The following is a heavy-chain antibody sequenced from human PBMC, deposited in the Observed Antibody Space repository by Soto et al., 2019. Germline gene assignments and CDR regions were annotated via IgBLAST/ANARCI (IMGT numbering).Heavy chain of an antibody. CDR1: GFSLSNARMG. V-gene: IGHV2-26*01. CDR3: ARISGYSSSWSIDY. Sequence: GXGPTLVNPTETLTLTCTVSGFSLSNARMGVSWIRQPPGKALEWLSHIFSNDEKSYSTSLKSRLTISEDTSKSQVVLTMTNMDPVDTATYYCARISGYSSSWSIDYWGQGTLVTVSS. CDR2: IFSNDEK. J-gene: IGHJ4*02. D-gene: IGHD6-13*01.